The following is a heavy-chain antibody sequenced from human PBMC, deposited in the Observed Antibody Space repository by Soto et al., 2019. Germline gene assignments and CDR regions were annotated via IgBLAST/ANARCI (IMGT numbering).Heavy chain of an antibody. CDR2: IFDSGST. J-gene: IGHJ2*01. Sequence: SETLSLTCTVSGGSISGGVHSWSWIRQPPGKGLEWIGHIFDSGSTYYNPSLKSRLTISVDTSKNQFSLRLSSVTAADTAVYYCASEIMPLTNDWYFDLWGRGTRVTVSS. D-gene: IGHD2-8*01. CDR1: GGSISGGVHS. CDR3: ASEIMPLTNDWYFDL. V-gene: IGHV4-30-4*01.